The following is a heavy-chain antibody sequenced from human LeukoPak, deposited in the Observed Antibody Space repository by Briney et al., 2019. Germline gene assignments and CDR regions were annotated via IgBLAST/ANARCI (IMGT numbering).Heavy chain of an antibody. D-gene: IGHD3-10*01. Sequence: SETLSLTCTVSGYSLSSGYYWGWIRQPPGKGLEWIANIYHSGSTFYNPSFRSRVTISVDPPKNQFSLKLNSVTAADTAVYYCARGSGTYNWFDPWGQGTLVAVSS. CDR1: GYSLSSGYY. CDR3: ARGSGTYNWFDP. CDR2: IYHSGST. J-gene: IGHJ5*02. V-gene: IGHV4-38-2*02.